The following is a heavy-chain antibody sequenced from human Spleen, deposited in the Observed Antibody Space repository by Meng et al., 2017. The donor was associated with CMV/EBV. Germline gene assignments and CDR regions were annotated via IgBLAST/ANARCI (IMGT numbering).Heavy chain of an antibody. CDR3: ARQDSSRAPDY. CDR2: IYYSGST. CDR1: GGSTNSNSYY. D-gene: IGHD3-22*01. V-gene: IGHV4-39*07. J-gene: IGHJ4*02. Sequence: SETLSLTCTVSGGSTNSNSYYWGWIRQPPGKGLAWIGTIYYSGSTYYNSSLKSRVTISVDTSKNQFSLKLSSVTAADTAVYYCARQDSSRAPDYWGQGTLVTVSS.